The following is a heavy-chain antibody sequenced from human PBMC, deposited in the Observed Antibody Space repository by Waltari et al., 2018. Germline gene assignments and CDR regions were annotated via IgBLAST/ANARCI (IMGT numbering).Heavy chain of an antibody. CDR3: ASQQLVLRGPFDY. CDR2: IYYSGST. V-gene: IGHV4-39*01. J-gene: IGHJ4*02. Sequence: QLQLQESGPGLVKPSETLSLTCTVSVGSLSSRCYYWGWIRQPPGKGLEWIGSIYYSGSTYYNPSLKSRVTISVDTSKNQFSLKLSSVTAADTAVYYCASQQLVLRGPFDYWGQGTLVTVSS. CDR1: VGSLSSRCYY. D-gene: IGHD6-13*01.